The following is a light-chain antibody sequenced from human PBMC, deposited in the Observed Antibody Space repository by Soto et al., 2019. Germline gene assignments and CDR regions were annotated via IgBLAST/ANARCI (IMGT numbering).Light chain of an antibody. CDR1: QSVANSY. CDR3: QQYGTSPIT. Sequence: EIVLTQSPGTLSLSPGERATLSCRASQSVANSYFAWSQQKPGQAPRLLISGASSRATGIPDRFSGSGSGTDFTLTISRLEPEDFAVYYCQQYGTSPITFGTGTRLEIK. J-gene: IGKJ5*01. CDR2: GAS. V-gene: IGKV3-20*01.